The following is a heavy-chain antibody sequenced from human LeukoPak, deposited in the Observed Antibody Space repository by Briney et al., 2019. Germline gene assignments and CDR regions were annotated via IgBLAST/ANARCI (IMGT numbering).Heavy chain of an antibody. CDR3: ARGAYYYDSRLGY. V-gene: IGHV3-21*01. D-gene: IGHD3-22*01. J-gene: IGHJ4*02. CDR2: ISSSSSYI. CDR1: GFTFSSYW. Sequence: GGSLRLSCVASGFTFSSYWMNWVRQAPGKGLEWVSSISSSSSYIYYADSVKGRFTISRDNAKNSLYLQMNILRAEDTAVYYCARGAYYYDSRLGYWGQGTLVTVSS.